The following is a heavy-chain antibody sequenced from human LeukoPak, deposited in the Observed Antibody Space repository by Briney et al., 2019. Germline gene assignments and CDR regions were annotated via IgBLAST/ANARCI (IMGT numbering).Heavy chain of an antibody. D-gene: IGHD4-17*01. CDR2: ISYDGSNE. CDR3: ARESTVTNRTYNWFDP. J-gene: IGHJ5*02. V-gene: IGHV3-30*04. Sequence: GMSLRLSCTASGFTFSHHAMHWVRQAPGKGPEWVAVISYDGSNENYADSVKGRFTISRDNSKNTLSLQMNSLTPEDTAVYYCARESTVTNRTYNWFDPWGQGTLVTVSS. CDR1: GFTFSHHA.